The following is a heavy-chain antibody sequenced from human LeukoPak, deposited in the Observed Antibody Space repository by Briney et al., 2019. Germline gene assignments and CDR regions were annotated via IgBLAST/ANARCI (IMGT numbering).Heavy chain of an antibody. J-gene: IGHJ3*02. V-gene: IGHV3-64*01. CDR3: ARAQRWLQDAFDI. Sequence: PGGSLRLSCAASGFTFSSYAMHWVRQAPGKGLEYVSAISSNGGSTYYANSVKGRFTISRDNSKNTLYLQMGSLRAEDMAVYYCARAQRWLQDAFDIWGQGTMVTVSS. CDR2: ISSNGGST. CDR1: GFTFSSYA. D-gene: IGHD5-24*01.